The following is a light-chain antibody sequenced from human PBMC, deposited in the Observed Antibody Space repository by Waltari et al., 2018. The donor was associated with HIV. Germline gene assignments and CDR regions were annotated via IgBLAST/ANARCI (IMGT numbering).Light chain of an antibody. CDR1: QDISNY. V-gene: IGKV1-33*01. CDR3: LQYDNLLT. Sequence: QMTQSPSSLSASVGDRVTITCQASQDISNYLNWFQQKPGKAPKLLIYDASNLETGVPSRFSGSGSGTDFTFTISSLQPEDIATYYCLQYDNLLTFGGGTKVEIK. CDR2: DAS. J-gene: IGKJ4*01.